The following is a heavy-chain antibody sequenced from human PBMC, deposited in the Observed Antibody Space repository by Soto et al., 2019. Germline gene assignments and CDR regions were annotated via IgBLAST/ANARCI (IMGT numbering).Heavy chain of an antibody. Sequence: GGSLRLSCAASGFTFSDYYMSWIRQAPGKGLEWVSYISSSGSTIYYADSVKGRFTISRDNAKNSLYLQMNSLRAEDTAVYYCARDSPPQYYYGSGSYYYYYYYGMDVWGQGTTVTVSS. V-gene: IGHV3-11*01. CDR2: ISSSGSTI. D-gene: IGHD3-10*01. CDR3: ARDSPPQYYYGSGSYYYYYYYGMDV. J-gene: IGHJ6*02. CDR1: GFTFSDYY.